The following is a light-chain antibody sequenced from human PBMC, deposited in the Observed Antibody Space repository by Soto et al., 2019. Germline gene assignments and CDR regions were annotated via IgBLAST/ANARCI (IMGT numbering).Light chain of an antibody. J-gene: IGKJ4*01. CDR1: QSVGYH. CDR2: DAS. CDR3: QQRSNWPTVT. Sequence: EIVLTQSPATLSLSPGERATLSCRASQSVGYHLAWYQQKPGQAHRLLIYDASNRATGIPARFSGSGSGTDFTLAISSLEPEDFAVYYCQQRSNWPTVTFGGGTKVEIK. V-gene: IGKV3-11*01.